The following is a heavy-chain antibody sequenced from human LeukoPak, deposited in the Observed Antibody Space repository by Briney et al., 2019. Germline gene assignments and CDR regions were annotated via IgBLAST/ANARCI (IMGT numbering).Heavy chain of an antibody. CDR2: IYYSGSTY. V-gene: IGHV4-39*01. Sequence: SETLSLTCTVSGGSISRGDYYWSWIRQSPGKGLEWIGCIYYSGSTYYYNPSLKSRVTISVDTSKNQLSLKLSSLTAADTAVYYCARHEYSGSYYGLSWFDPWGQGTLVTVSS. CDR1: GGSISRGDYY. J-gene: IGHJ5*02. CDR3: ARHEYSGSYYGLSWFDP. D-gene: IGHD1-26*01.